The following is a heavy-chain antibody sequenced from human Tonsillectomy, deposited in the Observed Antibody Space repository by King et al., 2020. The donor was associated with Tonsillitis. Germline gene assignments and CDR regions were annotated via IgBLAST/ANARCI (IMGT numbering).Heavy chain of an antibody. Sequence: LVESGGGVVQPGRSLRLSCAASGFTFSSYAMHWVRQAPGKGLEWVAVISYDGSNIYYADSVKGRFTISRDNSKNTLYLQMNSLRAEDTAVYYCATSKEGGYSSGWYLVYYWGQGTLVTVSS. CDR2: ISYDGSNI. J-gene: IGHJ4*02. D-gene: IGHD6-19*01. V-gene: IGHV3-30-3*01. CDR3: ATSKEGGYSSGWYLVYY. CDR1: GFTFSSYA.